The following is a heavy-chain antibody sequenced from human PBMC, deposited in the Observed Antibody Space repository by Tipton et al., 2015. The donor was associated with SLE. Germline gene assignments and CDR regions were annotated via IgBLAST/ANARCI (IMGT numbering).Heavy chain of an antibody. CDR3: ARDRDIVLEPVPIPPAFDI. J-gene: IGHJ3*02. CDR1: GGSITTRSYY. CDR2: ISYSGAT. Sequence: TLSLTCIVSGGSITTRSYYWGWIRQPPGKGLEWIASISYSGATYYNPSLKSRVIISLDTSRNHFSLMLTSVTAADTAVYFCARDRDIVLEPVPIPPAFDIWGQGTTVTVSS. D-gene: IGHD2-8*02. V-gene: IGHV4-39*07.